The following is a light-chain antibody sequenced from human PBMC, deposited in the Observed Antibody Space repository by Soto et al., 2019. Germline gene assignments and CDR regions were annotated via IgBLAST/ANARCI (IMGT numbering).Light chain of an antibody. CDR2: SNN. Sequence: QSVLTQSPSASGTPGQRVTISCSGGSSNIGTNYVYWYQQLPGTAPKLLIYSNNQRPSGVPDRFSGSKSGTSASLAISGLQSEDEADYYCAAWDDSLNRPVFGGGTKLTVL. J-gene: IGLJ3*02. CDR1: SSNIGTNY. CDR3: AAWDDSLNRPV. V-gene: IGLV1-44*01.